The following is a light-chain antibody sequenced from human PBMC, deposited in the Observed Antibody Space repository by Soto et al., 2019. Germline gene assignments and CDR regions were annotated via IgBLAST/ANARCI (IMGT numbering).Light chain of an antibody. CDR3: NSMTSSSTSRYV. J-gene: IGLJ1*01. Sequence: QSALTQPAAVSGSPGESITISCTGTTSDIGTYNYVSWFQQYSGKAPKLLIYEVNNRPSGVSNRFSGSKSGNSASLTISGLQAEDEADYYCNSMTSSSTSRYVFGTGTKLTVL. CDR1: TSDIGTYNY. CDR2: EVN. V-gene: IGLV2-14*01.